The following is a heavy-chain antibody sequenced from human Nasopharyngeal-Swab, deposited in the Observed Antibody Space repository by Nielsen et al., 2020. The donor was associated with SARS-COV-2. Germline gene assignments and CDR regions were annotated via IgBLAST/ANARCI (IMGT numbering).Heavy chain of an antibody. V-gene: IGHV1-8*02. CDR1: GYTFTSYG. CDR2: MNPNSGNT. Sequence: ASVKVSCKASGYTFTSYGISWVRQAPGQGLEWMGWMNPNSGNTGYAQKFQGRVTMTRNTSISTAYMELSSLRSEDTAVYYCARALDSSGYYPGYWGQGTLVTVSS. CDR3: ARALDSSGYYPGY. D-gene: IGHD3-22*01. J-gene: IGHJ4*02.